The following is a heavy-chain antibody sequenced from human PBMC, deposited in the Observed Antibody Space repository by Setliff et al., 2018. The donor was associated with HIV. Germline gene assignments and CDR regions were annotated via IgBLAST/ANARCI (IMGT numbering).Heavy chain of an antibody. D-gene: IGHD6-19*01. Sequence: SETLSLTCGVYGGSFSDYYWTWIRQPPGKEPEWIGEINHIGTTFYNPSLKSRVTISVDTSTNQFSLRLTSVTAADTAIYYCAKHGGYTNGWRQTYNWFDPWGQGTLVTVSS. V-gene: IGHV4-34*01. CDR1: GGSFSDYY. J-gene: IGHJ5*02. CDR3: AKHGGYTNGWRQTYNWFDP. CDR2: INHIGTT.